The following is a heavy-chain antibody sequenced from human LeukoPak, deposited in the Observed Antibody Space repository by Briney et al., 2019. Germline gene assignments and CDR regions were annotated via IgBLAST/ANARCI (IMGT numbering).Heavy chain of an antibody. J-gene: IGHJ6*02. Sequence: PSETLSLTCTVSGGSISSYYWSWIRQPPGKGLEWIGYIYYSGSTNYNPSLKSRVTISVDTSKNQFSLKLSSVTAADTAVYYCARHPGIAAAGISYYYGMDVWGQGTTVTVSS. CDR1: GGSISSYY. CDR3: ARHPGIAAAGISYYYGMDV. D-gene: IGHD6-13*01. V-gene: IGHV4-59*08. CDR2: IYYSGST.